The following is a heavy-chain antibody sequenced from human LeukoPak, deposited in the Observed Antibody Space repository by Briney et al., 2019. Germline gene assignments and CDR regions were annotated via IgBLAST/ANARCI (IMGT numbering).Heavy chain of an antibody. CDR3: ARVRGGSGSSYAADTFDI. CDR2: IYNDGSST. V-gene: IGHV3-74*01. J-gene: IGHJ3*02. Sequence: PGGSLRLSCAVSGLTFSNYWMHWVRHAPGKGMVWVSRIYNDGSSTSYADSVKGRFTISRDNAKSTLYLQMNSLRAEDTAVHYCARVRGGSGSSYAADTFDIWGQGTMVTVSS. CDR1: GLTFSNYW. D-gene: IGHD1-26*01.